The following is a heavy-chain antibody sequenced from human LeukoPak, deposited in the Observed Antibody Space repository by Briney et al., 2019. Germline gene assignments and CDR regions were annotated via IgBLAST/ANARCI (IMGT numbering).Heavy chain of an antibody. V-gene: IGHV4-59*01. CDR2: IYNTGST. CDR3: ARDSGVLGGAFDI. CDR1: GGSLSTYY. Sequence: SDTLSLTCTVSGGSLSTYYWSWLRQPPAKGLDWIGCIYNTGSTNPNPSLKSRVTISVDTSKTQFSLNLSSVTAADTAIYYCARDSGVLGGAFDIWGQGTMVIVSS. D-gene: IGHD3-10*01. J-gene: IGHJ3*02.